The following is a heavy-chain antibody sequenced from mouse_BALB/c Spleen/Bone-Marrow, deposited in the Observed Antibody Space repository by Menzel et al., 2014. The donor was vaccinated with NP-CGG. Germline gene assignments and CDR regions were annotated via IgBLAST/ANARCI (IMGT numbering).Heavy chain of an antibody. Sequence: EVQLQESGPGLVKPGASVKVSCKASGYSFTDYNMYWVKQSHGKSLEWIGYIGPYNGGTTYNQKFKGKATLTADKSSSTAFMHLNSLTSEDSSVYYCTREHGWYFDVWGAGTTVTVSS. CDR1: GYSFTDYN. CDR2: IGPYNGGT. J-gene: IGHJ1*01. V-gene: IGHV1S135*01. CDR3: TREHGWYFDV.